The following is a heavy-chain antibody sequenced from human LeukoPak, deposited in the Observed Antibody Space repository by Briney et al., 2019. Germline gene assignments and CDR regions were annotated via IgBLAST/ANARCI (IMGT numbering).Heavy chain of an antibody. CDR2: ISGGGAYT. D-gene: IGHD3-10*01. V-gene: IGHV3-23*01. J-gene: IGHJ4*02. CDR1: GFSFRSYA. Sequence: GGSLRLSCVVSGFSFRSYAMSWVRQAPGKGLQWVSTISGGGAYTNYADSVKGRFTISRDNSDNTLFLQLNSLRGEDTAVYYCARGMGNTMVGGDVIEPSDYWGQGTLVTVSS. CDR3: ARGMGNTMVGGDVIEPSDY.